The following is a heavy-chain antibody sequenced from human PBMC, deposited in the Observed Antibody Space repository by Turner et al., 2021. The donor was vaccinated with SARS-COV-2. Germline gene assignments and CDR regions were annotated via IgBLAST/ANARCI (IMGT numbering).Heavy chain of an antibody. J-gene: IGHJ4*02. CDR3: ARSNYDFWSGYYTFYFDY. V-gene: IGHV4-39*01. Sequence: QLQLQESGPGLVNPSETLSLTCTVSGGSISSSRYYWGWIRQPPGKGLEWIGSIYYSGSTYYNPSIKRRVTISVDTSKNQFSLKLSSVTAADTAVYYCARSNYDFWSGYYTFYFDYWGQGTLVTVSS. CDR1: GGSISSSRYY. CDR2: IYYSGST. D-gene: IGHD3-3*01.